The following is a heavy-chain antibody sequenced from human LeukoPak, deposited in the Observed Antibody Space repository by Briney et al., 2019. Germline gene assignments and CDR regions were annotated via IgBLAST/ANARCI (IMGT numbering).Heavy chain of an antibody. CDR2: ISSNGGST. CDR1: GFTFSSYA. J-gene: IGHJ4*02. CDR3: VKGYCSSISCYGDY. V-gene: IGHV3-64D*09. Sequence: GGSLRLSCSASGFTFSSYAMHWVRQAPGKGLEYVSAISSNGGSTYYADSVKGRVTISRDNSKNTLYLQMSSLRAKDTAVYYCVKGYCSSISCYGDYWGQGTLVTFSS. D-gene: IGHD2-2*01.